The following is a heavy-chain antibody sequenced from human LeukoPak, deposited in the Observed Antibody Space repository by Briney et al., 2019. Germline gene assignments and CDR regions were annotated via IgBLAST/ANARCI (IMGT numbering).Heavy chain of an antibody. J-gene: IGHJ3*01. CDR1: GGSFSGYY. D-gene: IGHD3-3*01. CDR3: ARLSAAVHLGAFDL. CDR2: IDHSGST. V-gene: IGHV4-34*01. Sequence: AETLSLTCAVYGGSFSGYYWSWIRQPPGKGLEWIGEIDHSGSTNYNPSLKSRVTISVDKSKNHFSLRLTSVTAADTAVYYCARLSAAVHLGAFDLWGQGTMVTVSS.